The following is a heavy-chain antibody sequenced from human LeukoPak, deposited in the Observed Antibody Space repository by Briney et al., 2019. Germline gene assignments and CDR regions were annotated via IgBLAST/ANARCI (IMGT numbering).Heavy chain of an antibody. D-gene: IGHD6-13*01. CDR2: IIPIFGTA. J-gene: IGHJ4*02. CDR3: ARETRIAAACLEY. Sequence: SVKVSCKASGGTFISYAISCVRQAPGQGLEWMGGIIPIFGTANYAQKLQGRVTITADKSTSTAYMELSSLRSEDTAVYYCARETRIAAACLEYWGQGTLVTVSS. CDR1: GGTFISYA. V-gene: IGHV1-69*06.